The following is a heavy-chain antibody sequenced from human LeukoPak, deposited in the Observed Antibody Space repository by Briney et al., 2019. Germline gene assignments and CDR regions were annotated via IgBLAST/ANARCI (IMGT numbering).Heavy chain of an antibody. Sequence: GGSLTLFCAASGFTLSSYATSWVRQAPGKGLEWVAVIRGSGSTKYYADSVKGPFTISRDNSKNTLYLQMNSLRAEDTAVYYCAGTYGPYYFDYWGQGTLVTVSS. J-gene: IGHJ4*02. CDR1: GFTLSSYA. D-gene: IGHD4-17*01. V-gene: IGHV3-23*01. CDR3: AGTYGPYYFDY. CDR2: IRGSGSTK.